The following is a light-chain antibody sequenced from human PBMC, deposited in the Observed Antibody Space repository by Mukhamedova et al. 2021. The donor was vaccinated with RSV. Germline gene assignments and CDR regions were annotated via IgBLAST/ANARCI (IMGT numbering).Light chain of an antibody. Sequence: GKAPKLLISAASTLQSVVPSRFSGSGSGTDFTLTINSLQAEDFATYYCQQFNTDPITFGQGTRLEIK. V-gene: IGKV1-9*01. J-gene: IGKJ5*01. CDR3: QQFNTDPIT. CDR2: AAS.